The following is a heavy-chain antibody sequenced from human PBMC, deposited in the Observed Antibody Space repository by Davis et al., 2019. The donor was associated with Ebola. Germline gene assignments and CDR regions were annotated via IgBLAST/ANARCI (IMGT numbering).Heavy chain of an antibody. Sequence: SETLSLTCTASGGSISTHYWGWIRQPPGKGLEWIGTIYYSGSTYYNPSLKSRVTISVDTSKNQFSLKLSSVTAADTAVYYCARLLLGAGYYMDVWGKGTTVTVSS. CDR2: IYYSGST. CDR3: ARLLLGAGYYMDV. V-gene: IGHV4-39*07. CDR1: GGSISTHY. J-gene: IGHJ6*03. D-gene: IGHD1-26*01.